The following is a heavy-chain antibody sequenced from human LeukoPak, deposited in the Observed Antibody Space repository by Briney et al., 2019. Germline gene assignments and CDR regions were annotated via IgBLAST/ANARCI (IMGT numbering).Heavy chain of an antibody. J-gene: IGHJ4*02. V-gene: IGHV3-48*03. D-gene: IGHD5-12*01. CDR1: RFPFSIYE. CDR3: ALLTVASDFDY. Sequence: PGGSLRLSCVVSRFPFSIYEMNWVRQAPGKGLEWVSNIHSSGTVKYYSDSVKGRFPISRDNAKSSLYLQMNSLRVEDTAVYYCALLTVASDFDYWGQGALVTVSS. CDR2: IHSSGTVK.